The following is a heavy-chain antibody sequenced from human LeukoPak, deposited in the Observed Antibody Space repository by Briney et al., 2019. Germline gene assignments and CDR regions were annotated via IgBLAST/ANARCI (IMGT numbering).Heavy chain of an antibody. CDR3: AREIRKGQWPVFALNY. V-gene: IGHV1-2*02. J-gene: IGHJ4*02. CDR1: GYTFTGYY. D-gene: IGHD6-19*01. Sequence: ASVKVSCKASGYTFTGYYIHWVRQAPGQGPEWMGWINTNSGGTNYGQKFQGRVTMTRDTSISTANMELSRLTSDDTAVYYCAREIRKGQWPVFALNYWGQGTLVTVSS. CDR2: INTNSGGT.